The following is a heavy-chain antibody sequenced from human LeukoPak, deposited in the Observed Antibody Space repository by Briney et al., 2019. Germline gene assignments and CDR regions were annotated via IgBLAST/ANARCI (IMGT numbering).Heavy chain of an antibody. Sequence: GGSLRLSCAGSGFSFDNYPMTWVRQAPGKGLEWVSSITGGSRPTLYSDSFKDRFTISRDDSKATLFLQMSSVRVEDTALYYCGKVSSRITTAGRIDYWGRGVLVTVSS. CDR2: ITGGSRPT. D-gene: IGHD6-6*01. V-gene: IGHV3-23*01. CDR3: GKVSSRITTAGRIDY. J-gene: IGHJ4*02. CDR1: GFSFDNYP.